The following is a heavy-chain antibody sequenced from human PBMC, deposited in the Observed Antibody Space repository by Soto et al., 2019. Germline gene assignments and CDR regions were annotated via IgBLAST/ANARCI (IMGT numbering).Heavy chain of an antibody. CDR1: GGTFSSYA. V-gene: IGHV1-69*13. Sequence: GASVKVSCKASGGTFSSYASSWVRQAPGQGLEWMGGIIPIFGTANYAQKFQGRVTITADESTSTAYMELSSLRSEDTAVYYCARDGYYDILTGYYSRSYYFDYWGQGTLVTVSS. CDR3: ARDGYYDILTGYYSRSYYFDY. D-gene: IGHD3-9*01. CDR2: IIPIFGTA. J-gene: IGHJ4*02.